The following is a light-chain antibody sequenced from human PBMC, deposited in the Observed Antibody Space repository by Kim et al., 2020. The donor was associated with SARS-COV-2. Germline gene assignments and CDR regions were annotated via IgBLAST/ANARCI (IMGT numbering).Light chain of an antibody. V-gene: IGLV3-21*04. CDR2: YDV. CDR3: QVWDRVSDHVV. J-gene: IGLJ2*01. CDR1: SIGRQS. Sequence: APGETALMAWGANSIGRQSVNWDQQKPGQAPVLVIYYDVDRPAGIPERLSGSNSGKTASLTISGVEAGDEADYYCQVWDRVSDHVVFGGGTQLTAL.